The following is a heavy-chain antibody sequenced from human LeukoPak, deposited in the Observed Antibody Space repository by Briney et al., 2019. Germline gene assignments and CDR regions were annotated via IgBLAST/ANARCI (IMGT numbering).Heavy chain of an antibody. V-gene: IGHV2-5*01. CDR1: GFSLSTSGVG. CDR3: VLDSPGLRGFDY. D-gene: IGHD3-16*01. J-gene: IGHJ4*02. Sequence: SGPTLVNPTQTLTLTCTFSGFSLSTSGVGVGWIRQPPGKALEWLALTYWNGDKRYSPSLKSRLTIIKGTSKNQVVLTMTNMDPVDTATYYCVLDSPGLRGFDYWGQGTLVTVS. CDR2: TYWNGDK.